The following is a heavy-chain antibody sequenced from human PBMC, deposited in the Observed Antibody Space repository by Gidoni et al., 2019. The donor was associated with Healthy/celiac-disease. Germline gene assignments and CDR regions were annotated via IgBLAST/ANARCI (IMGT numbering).Heavy chain of an antibody. CDR1: GYTFTSYD. CDR3: ARGGGRRGYSGYDIIPYNWFDP. D-gene: IGHD5-12*01. CDR2: MNPNSGNT. Sequence: QVQLVQSGAEVKKPGASVQVSCKASGYTFTSYDINWVRQATGQGLEWMGWMNPNSGNTGYAQKFQGRVTMTRNTSRSTAYMELSSLRSEDTAVYYCARGGGRRGYSGYDIIPYNWFDPWGQGTPVTVSS. V-gene: IGHV1-8*01. J-gene: IGHJ5*02.